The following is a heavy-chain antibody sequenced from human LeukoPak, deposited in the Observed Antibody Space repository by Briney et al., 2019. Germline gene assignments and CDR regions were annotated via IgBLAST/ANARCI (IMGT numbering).Heavy chain of an antibody. CDR2: IYPGDSDT. D-gene: IGHD2-21*02. V-gene: IGHV5-51*01. CDR1: GYSFTNYW. CDR3: ARRGDSDFRID. J-gene: IGHJ4*02. Sequence: GESLKISCKGSGYSFTNYWIGWVRQMPGKGLEWMGTIYPGDSDTRYSPSFQGQVTISADKSISTAYLQWNSLEASDSAIYYCARRGDSDFRIDWGQGTLVTVSS.